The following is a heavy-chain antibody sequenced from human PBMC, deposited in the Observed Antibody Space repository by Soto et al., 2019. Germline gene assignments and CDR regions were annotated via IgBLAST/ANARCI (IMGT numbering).Heavy chain of an antibody. CDR3: TTGNSSSWYAYYYYYCMDV. D-gene: IGHD6-13*01. CDR2: IKSKTDGGTT. V-gene: IGHV3-15*07. J-gene: IGHJ6*02. CDR1: GFTFSNAW. Sequence: GGSLRLSCAASGFTFSNAWMNWVRQAPGKGLEWVGRIKSKTDGGTTDYAAPVKGRFTISRDDSKNTLYLQMNSLKTEDTAVYYCTTGNSSSWYAYYYYYCMDVWGQGTTVTVSS.